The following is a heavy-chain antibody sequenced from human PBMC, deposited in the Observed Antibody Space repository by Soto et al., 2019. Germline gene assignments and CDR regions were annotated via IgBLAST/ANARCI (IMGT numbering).Heavy chain of an antibody. CDR2: ISYDGSNK. D-gene: IGHD3-22*01. Sequence: PGGSLRLSCAASGFTFSSYGMHWVRQAPGKGLEWVAVISYDGSNKYYADSVKGRFTISRDNSKNTLYLQMNSLRAEDTAVYYCAEDRRYYDSSGYYYFWGQGTLVTVS. CDR3: AEDRRYYDSSGYYYF. J-gene: IGHJ4*02. CDR1: GFTFSSYG. V-gene: IGHV3-30*18.